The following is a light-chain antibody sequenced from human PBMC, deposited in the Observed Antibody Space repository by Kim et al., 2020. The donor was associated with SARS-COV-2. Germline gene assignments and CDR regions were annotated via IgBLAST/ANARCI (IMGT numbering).Light chain of an antibody. V-gene: IGLV2-8*01. CDR2: EVT. Sequence: GQSVTISCTGTSSDVGGYNYASWYQPHPGKAPKLMIYEVTKRPSGVPDRFSGSKSGNTASLTVSGLQAEDETDYYCSSYAGSNNLIFGGGTQLTVL. J-gene: IGLJ2*01. CDR1: SSDVGGYNY. CDR3: SSYAGSNNLI.